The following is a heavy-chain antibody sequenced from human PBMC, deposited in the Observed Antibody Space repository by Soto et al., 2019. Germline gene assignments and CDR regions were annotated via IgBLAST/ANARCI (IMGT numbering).Heavy chain of an antibody. D-gene: IGHD1-1*01. J-gene: IGHJ6*02. CDR3: ARELPGTYYYGMDV. CDR1: GGSISSGGYS. V-gene: IGHV4-61*08. CDR2: IHYSGST. Sequence: SETLSLTCAVSGGSISSGGYSWSWIRQPPGKGLEWIGYIHYSGSTTYNPSLRSRVTISVDTSKNQFSLKVNSVTAADTAVYYCARELPGTYYYGMDVWGQGTAVTVSS.